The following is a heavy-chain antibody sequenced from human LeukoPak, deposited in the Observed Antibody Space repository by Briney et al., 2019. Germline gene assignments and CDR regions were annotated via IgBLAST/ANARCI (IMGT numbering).Heavy chain of an antibody. CDR3: ARDLHSGAYTFDS. D-gene: IGHD1-26*01. CDR2: ISSISSII. CDR1: GFTFNSFS. J-gene: IGHJ4*02. V-gene: IGHV3-48*02. Sequence: GGSLRLSCVASGFTFNSFSMNWVRQAPGKGLEWVSYISSISSIIYYAGSVKGRFTISRDNAKNLLYLQMNSLRDEDTAVYYCARDLHSGAYTFDSWGQGTLVTVSS.